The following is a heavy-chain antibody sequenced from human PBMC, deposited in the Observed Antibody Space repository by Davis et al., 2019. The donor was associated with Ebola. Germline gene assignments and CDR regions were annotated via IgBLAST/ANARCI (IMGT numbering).Heavy chain of an antibody. Sequence: SETLSLTCTVSGSSISSSSYYWGWIRQPPGKGLEWIGSIYYSGSTYYNPSLKSRVTISVDTSKNQFSLKLSSVTAADTAVYYCARDYCSSTSCYGGLYYFDYWGQGTLVTVSS. D-gene: IGHD2-2*01. CDR3: ARDYCSSTSCYGGLYYFDY. V-gene: IGHV4-39*07. CDR1: GSSISSSSYY. J-gene: IGHJ4*02. CDR2: IYYSGST.